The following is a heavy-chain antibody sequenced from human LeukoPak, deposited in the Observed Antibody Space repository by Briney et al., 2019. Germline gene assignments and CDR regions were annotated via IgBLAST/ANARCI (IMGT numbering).Heavy chain of an antibody. CDR1: GFTFGDYL. V-gene: IGHV3-43*01. J-gene: IGHJ3*02. CDR3: AKARGLIGGAFDI. Sequence: GGSLRLSCAASGFTFGDYLLHWVRHAPGKGPEWVSLISWDGDTTYYADSVKGRLTISRDNSKNSLYLQMNSLRTEDTALYYCAKARGLIGGAFDIRGQGTMVTVSS. D-gene: IGHD3-22*01. CDR2: ISWDGDTT.